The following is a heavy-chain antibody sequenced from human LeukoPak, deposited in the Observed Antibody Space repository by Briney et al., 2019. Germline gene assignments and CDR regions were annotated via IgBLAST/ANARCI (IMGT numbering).Heavy chain of an antibody. D-gene: IGHD3-22*01. CDR3: ARVSRGPHPYYYDSSGYMDY. J-gene: IGHJ4*02. Sequence: GGSLRLSCAASGFTFSSYWMSWVRQAPGKGLEWVANIKQDGSEKYYVDSVKGRFTISRDNAKNSLYLQMNSLRAEDTAVYYCARVSRGPHPYYYDSSGYMDYWGQGTLVTVSS. V-gene: IGHV3-7*03. CDR2: IKQDGSEK. CDR1: GFTFSSYW.